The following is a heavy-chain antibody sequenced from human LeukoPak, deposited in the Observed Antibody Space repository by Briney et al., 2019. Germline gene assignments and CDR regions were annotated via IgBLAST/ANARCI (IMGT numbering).Heavy chain of an antibody. CDR1: GYSFTNYW. CDR3: ARSAGSQSVDY. J-gene: IGHJ4*02. V-gene: IGHV5-51*01. Sequence: GESLKISCQVSGYSFTNYWIGWVRQMPGKGLEWMGIIYPGDSDTRYSPSFQGQVTISADKSISTAFLQWSSLKASDTAMYYCARSAGSQSVDYWGQGTLVTVSS. CDR2: IYPGDSDT.